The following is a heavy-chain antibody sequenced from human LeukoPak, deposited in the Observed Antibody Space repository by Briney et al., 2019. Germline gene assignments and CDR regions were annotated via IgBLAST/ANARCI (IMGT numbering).Heavy chain of an antibody. D-gene: IGHD2-15*01. V-gene: IGHV1-2*02. CDR1: GYTFTGYY. Sequence: GASVKVSCKASGYTFTGYYMHWVRQAPGQGLEWMGWINPNSGGTNYAQKFQGRVTMTRDTSISTAYMELSRLRSDDTAVYYCARVECSGGSCYSDFDYWGQGTLVTVSS. J-gene: IGHJ4*02. CDR3: ARVECSGGSCYSDFDY. CDR2: INPNSGGT.